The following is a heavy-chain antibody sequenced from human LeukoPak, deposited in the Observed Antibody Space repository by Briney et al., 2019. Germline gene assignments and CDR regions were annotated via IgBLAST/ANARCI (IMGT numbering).Heavy chain of an antibody. D-gene: IGHD6-13*01. CDR2: ISYDGSNK. CDR3: AREEAAAGATDY. J-gene: IGHJ4*02. Sequence: PGGSLRLSCAASGFTFSSYAMHWVRQAPGKGLEWVAVISYDGSNKYYADSVKGRFTISRDNSKNTPYLQMNSLRAEDTAVYYCAREEAAAGATDYWGQGTLVTVSS. V-gene: IGHV3-30-3*01. CDR1: GFTFSSYA.